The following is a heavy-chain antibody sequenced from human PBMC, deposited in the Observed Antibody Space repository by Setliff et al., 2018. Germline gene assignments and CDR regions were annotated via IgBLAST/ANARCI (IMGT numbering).Heavy chain of an antibody. J-gene: IGHJ3*01. V-gene: IGHV3-48*03. D-gene: IGHD4-17*01. CDR3: VRSVRWLKDCFDL. CDR2: INSGGSLI. Sequence: GGSLRLSCAASGFTFSNYEMNWVRQAPGKGLEWVSYINSGGSLIYYADSVKGRFTISRDNAKNSLYLQMNSLRAEDTAVYYCVRSVRWLKDCFDLWGQGTMVTVSS. CDR1: GFTFSNYE.